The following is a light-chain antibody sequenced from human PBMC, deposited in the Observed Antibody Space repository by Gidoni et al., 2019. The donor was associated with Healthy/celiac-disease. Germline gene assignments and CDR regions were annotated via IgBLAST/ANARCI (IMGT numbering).Light chain of an antibody. CDR1: QSVSSN. J-gene: IGKJ1*01. CDR2: GAS. CDR3: QQYNNWPPRT. V-gene: IGKV3-15*01. Sequence: IVMTQSPATLSVSPGERATLSCRASQSVSSNLAWYQQKPGQAPRLLIYGASTRATGIPARFSGSGSGTEFTLTISSLQSEDFAVYYCQQYNNWPPRTFXQXTKVEIK.